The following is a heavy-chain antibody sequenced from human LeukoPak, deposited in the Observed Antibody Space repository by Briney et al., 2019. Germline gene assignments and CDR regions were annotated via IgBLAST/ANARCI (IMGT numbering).Heavy chain of an antibody. CDR1: GDTFSSYA. Sequence: ASVKVSCKASGDTFSSYAINWVRQAPGQGLEWVGGIIPIFGTPNYAQRFQGRVTITAYESTSTAYMELSSLRSEDTAVYYCARVAHRRYCSGGSCYTDYWGQGTLVTVSS. V-gene: IGHV1-69*13. CDR2: IIPIFGTP. D-gene: IGHD2-15*01. J-gene: IGHJ4*02. CDR3: ARVAHRRYCSGGSCYTDY.